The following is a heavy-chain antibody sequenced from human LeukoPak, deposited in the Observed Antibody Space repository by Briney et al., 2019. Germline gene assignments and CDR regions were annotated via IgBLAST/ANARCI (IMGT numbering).Heavy chain of an antibody. CDR1: GFTFSSYA. CDR3: ALFSYDSSGYYN. J-gene: IGHJ4*02. CDR2: ISGSGGST. Sequence: GGSLRPSCAASGFTFSSYAMSWVRQAPGKGLEWVSAISGSGGSTYYADSVKGRFTISRDNSKNTLYLQMNSLRAEDTAVYYCALFSYDSSGYYNWGQGTLVTVSS. V-gene: IGHV3-23*01. D-gene: IGHD3-22*01.